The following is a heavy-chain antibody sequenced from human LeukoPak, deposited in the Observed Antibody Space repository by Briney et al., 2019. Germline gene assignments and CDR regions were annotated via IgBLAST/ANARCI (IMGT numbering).Heavy chain of an antibody. D-gene: IGHD7-27*01. CDR2: FDPEDGET. V-gene: IGHV1-24*01. CDR1: GYTLTELS. CDR3: ATDLTRGYAFDI. Sequence: ASVKVSCKVSGYTLTELSMHWVRQAPGKGLEWMGGFDPEDGETIYAQKFQGRVTMTEDTSTDTAYMELSSLRSEDTAVYYCATDLTRGYAFDIWGQGTMVTVSS. J-gene: IGHJ3*02.